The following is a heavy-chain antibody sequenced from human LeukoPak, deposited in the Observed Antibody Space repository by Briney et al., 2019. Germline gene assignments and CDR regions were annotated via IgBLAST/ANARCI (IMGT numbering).Heavy chain of an antibody. D-gene: IGHD2-21*02. Sequence: GSLRLSCAASGFTVSTNCVSWVRQAPGKGLEWVSVIYRHGGTAYADSVQGRFSISRDNSKNTVDLQMNSLRAEDTAVYYCARDLVVVTGISDYWGQGTLVTVSS. J-gene: IGHJ4*02. CDR1: GFTVSTNC. V-gene: IGHV3-66*01. CDR3: ARDLVVVTGISDY. CDR2: IYRHGGT.